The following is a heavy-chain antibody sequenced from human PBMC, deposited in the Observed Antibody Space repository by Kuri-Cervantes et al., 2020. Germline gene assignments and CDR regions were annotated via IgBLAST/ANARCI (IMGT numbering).Heavy chain of an antibody. J-gene: IGHJ6*02. Sequence: GGSLRLSCAASGFTFSSYWMHWVRQAPGKGLVWVSRINSDGSSRKYADSVKGRFTISRDNAKNTLYLQMNSLRAEDTAVYYCAKDISGSYFYYYYGMDVWGQGTTVTVSS. CDR2: INSDGSSR. CDR1: GFTFSSYW. CDR3: AKDISGSYFYYYYGMDV. V-gene: IGHV3-74*03. D-gene: IGHD1-26*01.